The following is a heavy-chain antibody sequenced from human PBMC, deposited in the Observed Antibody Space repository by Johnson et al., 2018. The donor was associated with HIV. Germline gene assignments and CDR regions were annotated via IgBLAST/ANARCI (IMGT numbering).Heavy chain of an antibody. CDR3: ANDVIAAAGKGRANRSAFDI. J-gene: IGHJ3*02. CDR2: IYSGDNT. Sequence: VQLVESGGGLIQPGESLRLSCAASGFSVSNNHMTWVRQAPGKGLEWVSVIYSGDNTYYADSVKGRFIISRDNFKNTLYLQMNSLRAEDTAVYYCANDVIAAAGKGRANRSAFDIWGQGTMVTVSS. V-gene: IGHV3-53*01. CDR1: GFSVSNNH. D-gene: IGHD6-13*01.